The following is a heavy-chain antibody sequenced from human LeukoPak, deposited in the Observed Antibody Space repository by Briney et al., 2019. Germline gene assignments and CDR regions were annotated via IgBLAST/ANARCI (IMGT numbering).Heavy chain of an antibody. CDR1: GGTFSSYA. V-gene: IGHV1-69*13. J-gene: IGHJ4*02. D-gene: IGHD4-17*01. Sequence: ASVKVSCKASGGTFSSYAISWVRQAPGQGLEWMGGIIPIFGTANYAQKFQGRVTITADESTNTAYMELSSLRSEDTAVYYCARGPTGAGDYENYFDCWGQGTLVTVSS. CDR2: IIPIFGTA. CDR3: ARGPTGAGDYENYFDC.